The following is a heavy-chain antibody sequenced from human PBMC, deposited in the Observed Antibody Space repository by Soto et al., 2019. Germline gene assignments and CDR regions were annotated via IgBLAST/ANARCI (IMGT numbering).Heavy chain of an antibody. CDR3: AGVTGGY. V-gene: IGHV3-30*03. Sequence: QVQLVESGGGVVQPGRSLRLSCAASGFTFSSYGMHRVRQAPGKGLEWVAVISYDGSNKYYADSVKGRFTISRDNSKNTLYLQMNSLRAEDTAVYYCAGVTGGYWGQGTLVTVSS. CDR2: ISYDGSNK. CDR1: GFTFSSYG. J-gene: IGHJ4*02. D-gene: IGHD7-27*01.